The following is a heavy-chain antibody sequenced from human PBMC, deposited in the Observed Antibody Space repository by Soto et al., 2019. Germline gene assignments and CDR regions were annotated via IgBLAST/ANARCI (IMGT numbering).Heavy chain of an antibody. V-gene: IGHV3-53*04. CDR3: ARAHAKLSRGAFDI. D-gene: IGHD2-2*01. Sequence: EVQLVESGGGLVQPGGSLRLSCAASGFTVSSNYMSWVRQAPGKGLEWVSVIYSGGSTYYADSVKGRFTISRHNSKNTLYLQMNSLRAEDTAVYYCARAHAKLSRGAFDIWGQGTMVTVSS. CDR2: IYSGGST. CDR1: GFTVSSNY. J-gene: IGHJ3*02.